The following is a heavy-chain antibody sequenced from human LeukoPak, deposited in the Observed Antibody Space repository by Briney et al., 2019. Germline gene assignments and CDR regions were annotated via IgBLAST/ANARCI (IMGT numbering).Heavy chain of an antibody. CDR2: INSDGSTT. V-gene: IGHV3-74*01. J-gene: IGHJ4*02. Sequence: GRSLRLSCAASGFTFSNYWMHWVRQPPGKGRVWVSRINSDGSTTTHAASVKGRLTNARDNSKNTLYLQMNSLRAEDSAVYYCRYFLPHFDYWGQGTLVTVSS. CDR3: RYFLPHFDY. D-gene: IGHD2/OR15-2a*01. CDR1: GFTFSNYW.